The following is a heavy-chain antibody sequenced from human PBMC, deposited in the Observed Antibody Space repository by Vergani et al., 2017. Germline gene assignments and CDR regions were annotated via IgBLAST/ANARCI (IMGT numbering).Heavy chain of an antibody. Sequence: QLQLQESGSGLVKPSQTLSLTCGVSGDSVSRGAYSWTWIRQPPGKGLEWIGYFYDSESTYYNPSLKSRVTISLDMSKNQFSLNLDSVTAADTAVYYCGRVADFYGLGSRLLDLWGQGILVTVSS. D-gene: IGHD3-10*01. CDR2: FYDSEST. CDR1: GDSVSRGAYS. CDR3: GRVADFYGLGSRLLDL. V-gene: IGHV4-30-2*01. J-gene: IGHJ5*02.